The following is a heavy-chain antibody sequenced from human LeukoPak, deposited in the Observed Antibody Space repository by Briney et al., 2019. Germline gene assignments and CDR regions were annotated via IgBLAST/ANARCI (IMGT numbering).Heavy chain of an antibody. D-gene: IGHD3-3*02. CDR1: GFTFSSYG. CDR3: ASYVLGDAFDI. Sequence: GRSLRLSCAASGFTFSSYGMHWVRQAPGKGLEWVAVIWYDGSNEYYADSVKGRFTISRDNSKNTLYLQMNSLRAEDTAVYYCASYVLGDAFDIWGQGTMVTVSS. J-gene: IGHJ3*02. CDR2: IWYDGSNE. V-gene: IGHV3-33*01.